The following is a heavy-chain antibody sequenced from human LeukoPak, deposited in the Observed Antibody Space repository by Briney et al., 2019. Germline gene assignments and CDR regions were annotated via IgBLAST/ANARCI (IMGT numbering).Heavy chain of an antibody. D-gene: IGHD2-21*02. CDR2: VHLDGRT. CDR3: ARVVTGNRNYWYFDL. J-gene: IGHJ2*01. V-gene: IGHV4-4*02. Sequence: SGTLSLTCGVSGGSITTTNWWTWVRQPPGKGLEWIGEVHLDGRTNYNPSLESRLTISVDLSENHISLRLTSVTAADTAVYYCARVVTGNRNYWYFDLWGRGTLVTVSS. CDR1: GGSITTTNW.